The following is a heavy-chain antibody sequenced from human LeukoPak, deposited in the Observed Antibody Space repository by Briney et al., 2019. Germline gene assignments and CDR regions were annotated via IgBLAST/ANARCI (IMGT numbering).Heavy chain of an antibody. J-gene: IGHJ4*02. CDR2: IKEDGNEK. CDR3: ARDPYDFWSGFDY. D-gene: IGHD3-3*01. Sequence: GGSLRLSCAASGFTFSSYWMSWVRQVPGKGLEWVANIKEDGNEKYYVDSVKGRFTISRDNAKNSLHLQRNSLRAEDTAVYYCARDPYDFWSGFDYWGQGTLVTVSS. CDR1: GFTFSSYW. V-gene: IGHV3-7*01.